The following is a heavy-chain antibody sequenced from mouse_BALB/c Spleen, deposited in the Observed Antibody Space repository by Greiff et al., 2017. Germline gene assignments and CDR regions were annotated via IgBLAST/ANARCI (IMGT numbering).Heavy chain of an antibody. Sequence: QVQLQQSGAELARPGASVKLSCKASGYTFTSYWMQWVKQRPGQGLEWIGAIYPGDGDTRYTQKFKGKATLTADKSSSTAYMQLSSLASEDSAVYYCARGVWDFDYWGQGTTLTVSS. CDR1: GYTFTSYW. CDR2: IYPGDGDT. J-gene: IGHJ2*01. D-gene: IGHD4-1*01. V-gene: IGHV1-87*01. CDR3: ARGVWDFDY.